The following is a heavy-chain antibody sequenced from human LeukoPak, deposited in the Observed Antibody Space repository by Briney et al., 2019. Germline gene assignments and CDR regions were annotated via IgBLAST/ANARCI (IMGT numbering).Heavy chain of an antibody. V-gene: IGHV3-74*01. J-gene: IGHJ4*02. CDR2: IRTDGNNA. CDR3: ARPRGYDTRDFDH. D-gene: IGHD3-22*01. CDR1: GGSISSYW. Sequence: ETLSLTCTVSGGSISSYWMHWVRQAPGKGLVWVSHIRTDGNNAIYADSVKGRFTISRDNARNTLYLQMNGLRAEDTAVYYCARPRGYDTRDFDHWGQGALVTVSS.